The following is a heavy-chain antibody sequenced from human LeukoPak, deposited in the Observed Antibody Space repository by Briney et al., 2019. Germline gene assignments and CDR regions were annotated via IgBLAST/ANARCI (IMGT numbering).Heavy chain of an antibody. V-gene: IGHV4-4*07. J-gene: IGHJ4*02. Sequence: PSETLSLTCTVSSGSINSYYWGWVRQPPGKGLEWIGRIYTTGATQYNPSLKSRVTMSVDTSTNQFPLNLRSMTAADTAVYYCGRQGYTASYYFLDYWSQGTLVAVS. D-gene: IGHD1-26*01. CDR1: SGSINSYY. CDR2: IYTTGAT. CDR3: GRQGYTASYYFLDY.